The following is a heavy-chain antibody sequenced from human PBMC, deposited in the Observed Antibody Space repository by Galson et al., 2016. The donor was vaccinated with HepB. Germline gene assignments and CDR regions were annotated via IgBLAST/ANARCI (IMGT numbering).Heavy chain of an antibody. J-gene: IGHJ4*02. CDR1: GFTFSSYW. V-gene: IGHV3-74*01. CDR2: IYNDGSIN. CDR3: ARDSGVGADCGGDCYGA. D-gene: IGHD2-21*02. Sequence: SLRLSCAASGFTFSSYWMHWVRQAPGKGLVWVSRIYNDGSINSYADSVKGRFTISRDNAKNTLYLQMNSLRAEDTAVYYCARDSGVGADCGGDCYGAWGQGTLVTVSS.